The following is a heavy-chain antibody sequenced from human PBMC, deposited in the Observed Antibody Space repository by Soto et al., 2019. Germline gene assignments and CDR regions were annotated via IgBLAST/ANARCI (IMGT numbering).Heavy chain of an antibody. J-gene: IGHJ5*02. CDR1: GFTFSSYW. Sequence: GGSLRLSCAASGFTFSSYWMHWVRQAPGKGLVWVSRINSDGSSTSYADSVKGRFTISRDNAKNTLYLQMNSLRAEDTAVYYCASLTKVTMVRGAQAPGPGNWFDPWGQGTLVTVSS. V-gene: IGHV3-74*01. CDR2: INSDGSST. D-gene: IGHD3-10*01. CDR3: ASLTKVTMVRGAQAPGPGNWFDP.